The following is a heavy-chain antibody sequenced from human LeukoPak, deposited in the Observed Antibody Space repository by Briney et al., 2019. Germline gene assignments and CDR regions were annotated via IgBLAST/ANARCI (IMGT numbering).Heavy chain of an antibody. CDR1: GLPFSSYS. CDR2: ISSSSSTI. CDR3: ARGEAGWLQGTFDY. J-gene: IGHJ4*02. V-gene: IGHV3-48*02. Sequence: GGSLRLSCAASGLPFSSYSVNWVRQAPGKGLEWVSYISSSSSTIYYAGSVKGRFTISRDNAKNSMFLQMNSLSDEDTAVYYCARGEAGWLQGTFDYWGQGTLVTVSS. D-gene: IGHD5-24*01.